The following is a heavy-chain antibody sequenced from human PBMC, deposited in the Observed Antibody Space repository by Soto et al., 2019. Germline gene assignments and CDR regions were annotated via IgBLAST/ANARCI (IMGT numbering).Heavy chain of an antibody. J-gene: IGHJ6*02. Sequence: ASVKVSCKASGYTFTSYGIRWVRQAPGQGLAWMGWISAYNGNTNYAQKLQGRVTMTTDTSISTAYMELSSLRSEDTAVYYCARNIRFLEWDLDVWGQGTTVTV. CDR1: GYTFTSYG. CDR2: ISAYNGNT. D-gene: IGHD3-3*01. CDR3: ARNIRFLEWDLDV. V-gene: IGHV1-18*01.